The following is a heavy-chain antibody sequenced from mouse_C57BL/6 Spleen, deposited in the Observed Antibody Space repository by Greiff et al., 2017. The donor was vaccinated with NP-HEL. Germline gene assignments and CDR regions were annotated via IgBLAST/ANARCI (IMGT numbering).Heavy chain of an antibody. D-gene: IGHD1-1*01. CDR2: IYPRSGNT. CDR3: ARLGYYYGSSSYYFDY. Sequence: VQLQQSGAELARPGASVKLSCKASGYTFTSYGISWVKQRTGQGLEWIGEIYPRSGNTYYNEKFKGKATLTADKSSSTAYMELRSLTSEDSAVYFCARLGYYYGSSSYYFDYWGQGTTLTVSS. CDR1: GYTFTSYG. V-gene: IGHV1-81*01. J-gene: IGHJ2*01.